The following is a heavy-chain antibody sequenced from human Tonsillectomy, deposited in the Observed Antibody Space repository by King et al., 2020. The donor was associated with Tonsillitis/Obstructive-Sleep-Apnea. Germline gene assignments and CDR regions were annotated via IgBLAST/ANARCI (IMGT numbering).Heavy chain of an antibody. CDR1: GGCTSSSSYY. CDR3: ASPPAVVDFWSGDYTQYAFDV. CDR2: IYYSGCT. D-gene: IGHD3-3*01. V-gene: IGHV4-39*01. Sequence: PLQESGPGLVKPSETLSLTCTVSGGCTSSSSYYWGVIRQPPGMWLTRIGSIYYSGCTYYNPSLNTRVTISVDTSKNQFSLKLSSVSAADTAVYYCASPPAVVDFWSGDYTQYAFDVCGQGTMVTVSS. J-gene: IGHJ3*01.